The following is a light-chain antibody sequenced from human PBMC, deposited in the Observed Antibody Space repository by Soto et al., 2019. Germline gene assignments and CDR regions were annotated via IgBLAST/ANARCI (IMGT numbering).Light chain of an antibody. V-gene: IGKV3D-20*01. CDR1: QTVSSSY. CDR3: QQYGSSGT. CDR2: DAS. Sequence: EIVLTQSPGTLSLSPGERATLSCGASQTVSSSYLAWYRQKPGLAPTLLIYDASSRAAGIPDRFSGSGSETDFTLTISRLEPEDFAVYYCQQYGSSGTFGQGTKVDIK. J-gene: IGKJ1*01.